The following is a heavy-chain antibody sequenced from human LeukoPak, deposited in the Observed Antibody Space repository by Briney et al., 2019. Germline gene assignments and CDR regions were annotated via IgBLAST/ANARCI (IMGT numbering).Heavy chain of an antibody. J-gene: IGHJ4*02. CDR3: AKECDYGNTSHMPCY. CDR1: GFAFSTAW. CDR2: ISDGGWT. Sequence: GGSLRLSCAASGFAFSTAWMTWVRQAPGKGLEWVSSISDGGWTAYTDSVKGRFFISRETATNTLYLQMNSLRVEDTAVYYCAKECDYGNTSHMPCYWGQGTLVTVSS. D-gene: IGHD4-17*01. V-gene: IGHV3-53*01.